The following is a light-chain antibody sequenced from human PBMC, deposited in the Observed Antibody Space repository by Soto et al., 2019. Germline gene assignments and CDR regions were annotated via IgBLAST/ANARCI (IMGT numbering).Light chain of an antibody. Sequence: EIVMTQSPATLSVSPGERATLSCRASQSVSSNLAWYQQKPGQAPRLLIYGASTRATGIPARFSGSGSVTEFTLTISSLQSEDFAVYYCQHYNYWPPYTFGQGTKLEIK. J-gene: IGKJ2*01. CDR3: QHYNYWPPYT. CDR2: GAS. V-gene: IGKV3D-15*01. CDR1: QSVSSN.